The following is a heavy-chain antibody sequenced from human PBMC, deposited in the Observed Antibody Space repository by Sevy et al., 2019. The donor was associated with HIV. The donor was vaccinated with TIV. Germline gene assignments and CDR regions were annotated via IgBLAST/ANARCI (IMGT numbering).Heavy chain of an antibody. CDR3: AGDNSALRFLEWGGYGMDV. CDR1: GGSISSYY. Sequence: SETLSLTCTVSGGSISSYYWSWIRQPPGKGLEWIGNIYYSGSTNYNPSLKSRFTISVDTSKNQFSLKLSSVTAADTAVYYCAGDNSALRFLEWGGYGMDVWGQGTTVTVSS. J-gene: IGHJ6*02. CDR2: IYYSGST. V-gene: IGHV4-59*13. D-gene: IGHD3-3*01.